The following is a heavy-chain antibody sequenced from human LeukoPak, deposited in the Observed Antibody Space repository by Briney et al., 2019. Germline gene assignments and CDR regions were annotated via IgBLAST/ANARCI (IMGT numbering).Heavy chain of an antibody. J-gene: IGHJ4*02. D-gene: IGHD6-13*01. Sequence: PSETLSLTCAVYGGSFSGYYWSWIRQPPGKGLEWIGYIYYSGSTNYNPSLKSRVTISVDTSKNQFSLKLSSVTAADTAVYYCARQPAAGTWDYWGQGTLVTVSS. CDR3: ARQPAAGTWDY. CDR1: GGSFSGYY. CDR2: IYYSGST. V-gene: IGHV4-59*08.